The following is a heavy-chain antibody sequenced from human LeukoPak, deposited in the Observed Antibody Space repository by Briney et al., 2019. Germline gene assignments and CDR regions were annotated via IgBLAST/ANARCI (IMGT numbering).Heavy chain of an antibody. Sequence: GGSLRLSCAASGFTFSSYAMSWVRQAPGKGLEWVSAISSSGGSTYYADSVKGRFTISRDNSKNTLYLQMNSLRAEDTAVYYCAKARIVGATVASVDYWGQGTLVTVSS. D-gene: IGHD1-26*01. CDR2: ISSSGGST. CDR1: GFTFSSYA. J-gene: IGHJ4*02. V-gene: IGHV3-23*01. CDR3: AKARIVGATVASVDY.